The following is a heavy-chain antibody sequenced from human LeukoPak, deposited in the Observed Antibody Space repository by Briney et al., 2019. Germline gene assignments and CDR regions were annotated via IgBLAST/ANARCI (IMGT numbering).Heavy chain of an antibody. J-gene: IGHJ4*02. CDR3: ATDNSYDYPFDY. V-gene: IGHV1-24*01. CDR2: FDPEDGET. D-gene: IGHD5-18*01. CDR1: GYTLTELS. Sequence: ASVKVSCKVSGYTLTELSMHWVRQAPGKGLEWMGGFDPEDGETIYAQKFQGRVTMTEDTSTDTAYMELSSLRSEDTAVYYCATDNSYDYPFDYWGQGTLVTVSS.